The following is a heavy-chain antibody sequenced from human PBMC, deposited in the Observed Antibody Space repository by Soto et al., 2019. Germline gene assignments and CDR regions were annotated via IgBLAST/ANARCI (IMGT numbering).Heavy chain of an antibody. J-gene: IGHJ3*02. V-gene: IGHV4-34*01. CDR2: INHSGST. CDR3: ARLYYDILTGYYDAFDI. CDR1: GGSFSGYY. Sequence: PSETLSLTCAVYGGSFSGYYWSWIRQPPGKGLEWIGEINHSGSTNYNPSLKSRVTISVDTSKNQFSLKLSSVTAADTAVYYCARLYYDILTGYYDAFDIWGQGTMVTVSS. D-gene: IGHD3-9*01.